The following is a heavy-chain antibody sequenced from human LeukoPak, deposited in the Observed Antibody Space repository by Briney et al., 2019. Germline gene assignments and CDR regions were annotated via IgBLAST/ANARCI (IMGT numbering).Heavy chain of an antibody. Sequence: GGSLRLSCAGSGFTFSNYAMSWVRQAPGQGLEWVSTISNSGDATFYADAVKGRFTISRDNSKNTLYLQMYSLRAEDTAIYYCAKAPPYTKYFDYWGQGTLLTVSS. V-gene: IGHV3-23*01. D-gene: IGHD1-1*01. CDR3: AKAPPYTKYFDY. CDR1: GFTFSNYA. J-gene: IGHJ4*02. CDR2: ISNSGDAT.